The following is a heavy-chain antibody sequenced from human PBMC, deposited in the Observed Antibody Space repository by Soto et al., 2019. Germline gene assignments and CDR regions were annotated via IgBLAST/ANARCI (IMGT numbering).Heavy chain of an antibody. CDR3: ARVALGYCSSTSCHPYYGMDV. CDR2: ISSSGSTI. J-gene: IGHJ6*02. D-gene: IGHD2-2*01. Sequence: GGSLRLSCAASGFTFSSYEMNWVRQAPGKGLEWVSYISSSGSTIYYADSVKGRFTISRDNAKNSLYLQMNSLRAEDTAVYYCARVALGYCSSTSCHPYYGMDVWGQGTTVTVSS. CDR1: GFTFSSYE. V-gene: IGHV3-48*03.